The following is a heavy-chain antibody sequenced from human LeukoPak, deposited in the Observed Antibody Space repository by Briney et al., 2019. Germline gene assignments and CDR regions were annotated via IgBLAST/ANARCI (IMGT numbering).Heavy chain of an antibody. J-gene: IGHJ1*01. CDR3: AREVLGYSYADGFVS. CDR2: ISGSGGNT. V-gene: IGHV3-23*01. Sequence: PGGSLRLSCAASGFTFSSYAMSWVRQVPGKGLEWVSTISGSGGNTYYVDSVKGRFTISRDNAKNSLYLQMNSLRAEDTAVYYCAREVLGYSYADGFVSWGQGTLVTVSS. D-gene: IGHD5-18*01. CDR1: GFTFSSYA.